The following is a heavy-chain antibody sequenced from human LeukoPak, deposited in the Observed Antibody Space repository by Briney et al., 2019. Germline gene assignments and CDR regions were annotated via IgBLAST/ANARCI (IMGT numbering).Heavy chain of an antibody. CDR3: ARAVASTGSKGYSYYMDV. CDR1: GYTFTSHA. CDR2: NNPTSGNR. D-gene: IGHD1-1*01. Sequence: ASAKVSCKASGYTFTSHAINWVRRATGQGLEWMGWNNPTSGNRAYAQQFQGRVTMTMDTSIGTAYMEVSSLRSDDTAVYYCARAVASTGSKGYSYYMDVWGTGTTVTVSS. V-gene: IGHV1-8*01. J-gene: IGHJ6*03.